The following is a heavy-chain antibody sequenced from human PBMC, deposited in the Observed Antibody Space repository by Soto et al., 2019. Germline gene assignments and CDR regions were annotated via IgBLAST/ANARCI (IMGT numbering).Heavy chain of an antibody. J-gene: IGHJ5*02. CDR2: IYNSGIT. CDR1: GGSISSGDYS. D-gene: IGHD3-3*01. V-gene: IGHV4-30-4*01. CDR3: ARGVTVFGLVSRFWFDP. Sequence: SETLSLTCTVSGGSISSGDYSWSWVRQSPGKGLEWIGHIYNSGITYYNPSLKSRVVISIDTTRNQFSLRLNSLTAADRAVYFCARGVTVFGLVSRFWFDPWGQRTALTVSS.